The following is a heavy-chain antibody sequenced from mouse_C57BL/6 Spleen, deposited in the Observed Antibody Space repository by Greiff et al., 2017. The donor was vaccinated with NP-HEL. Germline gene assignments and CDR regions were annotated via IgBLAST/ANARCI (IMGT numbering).Heavy chain of an antibody. Sequence: EVKLQESGGDLVKPGGSLKLSCAASGFTFSSYGMSWVRQTPDKRLEWVATISSGGSYTYYPDSVKGRFTISRDNAKNTLYLQMSSLKSEDTAMYYCARPITTVVGEYFDYWGQGTTLTVSS. CDR1: GFTFSSYG. V-gene: IGHV5-6*01. D-gene: IGHD1-1*01. CDR3: ARPITTVVGEYFDY. J-gene: IGHJ2*01. CDR2: ISSGGSYT.